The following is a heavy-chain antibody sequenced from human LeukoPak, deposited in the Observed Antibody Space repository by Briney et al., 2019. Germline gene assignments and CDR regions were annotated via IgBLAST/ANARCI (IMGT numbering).Heavy chain of an antibody. J-gene: IGHJ4*02. CDR3: ARGEYSSSPGYFDY. CDR2: INTDGSST. CDR1: GFTFSSYW. Sequence: GGSLRLSCAASGFTFSSYWVHWVRQAPGKGLVWVSHINTDGSSTSYADSVKGRFTVSRDNAKNSLYLQMNSLRAEDTAVYYCARGEYSSSPGYFDYWGQGTLVTVSS. D-gene: IGHD6-6*01. V-gene: IGHV3-74*01.